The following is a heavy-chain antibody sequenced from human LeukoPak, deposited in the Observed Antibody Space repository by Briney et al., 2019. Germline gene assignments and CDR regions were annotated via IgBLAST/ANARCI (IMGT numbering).Heavy chain of an antibody. CDR3: ATSVQPMLYNYFDY. CDR2: INPNTGGT. CDR1: GYTFTNYY. D-gene: IGHD3-10*02. Sequence: ASVKVSCKASGYTFTNYYIYWVRQDPGQGLEWMGWINPNTGGTNYAQKFQGRVIMTSDTSISTFYMELSSLTSDDTAVYYCATSVQPMLYNYFDYWGQGTLVTVSS. V-gene: IGHV1-2*02. J-gene: IGHJ4*02.